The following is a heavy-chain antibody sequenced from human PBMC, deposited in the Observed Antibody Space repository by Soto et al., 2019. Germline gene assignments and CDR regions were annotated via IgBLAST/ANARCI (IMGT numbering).Heavy chain of an antibody. J-gene: IGHJ4*02. CDR2: INPKSGDT. V-gene: IGHV1-2*02. CDR1: GYTFTHYF. Sequence: ASVKVSCKASGYTFTHYFIHWVRRAPGQGLEWMGYINPKSGDTHYSQTFRGRVSMTRDTSTDTANMGLSSLKSDDTAVYFCARVPGHKNSRGDFWGQGTPVTVPS. CDR3: ARVPGHKNSRGDF. D-gene: IGHD1-7*01.